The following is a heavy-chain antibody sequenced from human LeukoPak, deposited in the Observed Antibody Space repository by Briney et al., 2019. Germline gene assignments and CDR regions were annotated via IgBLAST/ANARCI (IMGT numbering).Heavy chain of an antibody. J-gene: IGHJ4*02. V-gene: IGHV1-8*01. CDR3: ARLAQTPDYYDSGGYYYLGY. CDR2: MNPNTGRT. D-gene: IGHD3-22*01. CDR1: RYTFTSYD. Sequence: ASVKVSCKASRYTFTSYDINWVREAAGQGLEWMGWMNPNTGRTGYAQKFQGRVTMTRDASISTAYMELRNLRSEDTAVYYCARLAQTPDYYDSGGYYYLGYWGQGTPVTVSS.